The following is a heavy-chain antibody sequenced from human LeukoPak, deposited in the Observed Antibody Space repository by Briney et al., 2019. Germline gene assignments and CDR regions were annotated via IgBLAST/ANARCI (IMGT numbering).Heavy chain of an antibody. J-gene: IGHJ4*02. D-gene: IGHD2-2*01. CDR1: GFTVSSNY. CDR2: IYSGGST. CDR3: AKDQGSSFTIDY. V-gene: IGHV3-53*01. Sequence: PGGSLSFSCAASGFTVSSNYMNWFGQAPGKGLNGVSVIYSGGSTYYADSVKGRFTISRDNSKNTLYLQMNSLRAEDTAVYYCAKDQGSSFTIDYWGQGTLVTVSS.